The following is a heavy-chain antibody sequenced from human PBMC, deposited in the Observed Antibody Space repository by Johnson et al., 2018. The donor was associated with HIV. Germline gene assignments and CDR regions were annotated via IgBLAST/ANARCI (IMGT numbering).Heavy chain of an antibody. J-gene: IGHJ3*02. CDR1: GFTFSSYA. V-gene: IGHV3-30*04. CDR3: AKDIGLARGEYDAFDI. D-gene: IGHD6-19*01. CDR2: ISYDGSNK. Sequence: QVQLVESGGGVVQPGRSLRLSCAASGFTFSSYAMHWVRQAPGKGLEWVAVISYDGSNKYYADSVKGRFTISRDNSKNTLYLQMNSLRAEDTALYYCAKDIGLARGEYDAFDIWGQGTMVTVSS.